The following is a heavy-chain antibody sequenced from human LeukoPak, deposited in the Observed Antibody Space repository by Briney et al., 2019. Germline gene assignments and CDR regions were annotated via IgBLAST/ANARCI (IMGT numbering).Heavy chain of an antibody. CDR3: AKAGTYDTLTGYHFDY. CDR1: GFTFSSYG. Sequence: GGSLRLSCAASGFTFSSYGMNWVRQAPGKGREWGSALSGSGGSTYYTDSVKGRFTISRDISKNTLYLQMNSLRAEDTAVYYCAKAGTYDTLTGYHFDYWGQGTLVTVSS. D-gene: IGHD3-9*01. J-gene: IGHJ4*02. V-gene: IGHV3-23*01. CDR2: LSGSGGST.